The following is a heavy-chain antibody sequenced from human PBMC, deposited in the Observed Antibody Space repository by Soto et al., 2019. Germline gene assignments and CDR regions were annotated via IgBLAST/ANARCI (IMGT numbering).Heavy chain of an antibody. CDR3: ASVNFINIIVMVLAS. CDR1: GGSISSGSYY. D-gene: IGHD3-22*01. J-gene: IGHJ1*01. CDR2: ISYSGST. Sequence: PSETLSLTCTVSGGSISSGSYYWSWSRQRPGQGLEWIGYISYSGSTYYNPSLKSRLTISADTSKNQFALKLSSVTAADTAVYYCASVNFINIIVMVLASWGQGTLVIVSS. V-gene: IGHV4-31*03.